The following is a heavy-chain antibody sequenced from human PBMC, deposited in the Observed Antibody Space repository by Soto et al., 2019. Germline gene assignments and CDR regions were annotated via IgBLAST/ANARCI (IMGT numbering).Heavy chain of an antibody. D-gene: IGHD2-15*01. Sequence: VQLVESGGGVVQPGRSLRLSCAASGFTFSSYGMHWVRQAPGKGLELVAFIWYDGSFKYYADSVKGRFTISRDNSKNTLYLQLDSLRAEDTAVYYCARASLRRVASSGDHWGQGTLVTFSS. CDR1: GFTFSSYG. CDR3: ARASLRRVASSGDH. V-gene: IGHV3-33*01. J-gene: IGHJ4*02. CDR2: IWYDGSFK.